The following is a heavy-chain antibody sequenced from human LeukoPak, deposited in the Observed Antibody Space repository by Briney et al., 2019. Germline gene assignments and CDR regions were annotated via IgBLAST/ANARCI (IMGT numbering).Heavy chain of an antibody. CDR2: IYPGDSGT. V-gene: IGHV5-51*01. Sequence: GESLKISCKGSGYSFTTYWIGWVRQMPGKGLEWMGIIYPGDSGTRYSPSFQGQVTISADKSISTAYLQWSSLKASDTAMYYCARHEWSSGGPRDDAFDIWGQGTMVTVSS. CDR3: ARHEWSSGGPRDDAFDI. CDR1: GYSFTTYW. D-gene: IGHD3-3*01. J-gene: IGHJ3*02.